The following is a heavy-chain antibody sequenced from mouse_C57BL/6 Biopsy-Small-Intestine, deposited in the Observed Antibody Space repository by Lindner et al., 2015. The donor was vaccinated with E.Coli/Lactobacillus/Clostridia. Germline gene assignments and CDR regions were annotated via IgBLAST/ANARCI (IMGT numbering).Heavy chain of an antibody. CDR2: MNPTTGDT. V-gene: IGHV1S29*02. CDR3: ARGSGYSNSPLDN. J-gene: IGHJ4*01. D-gene: IGHD3-1*01. Sequence: SVKVSCKASGYTFTSYDINWVRQATGQGLEWVGWMNPTTGDTGYAQRFQGRVSMTRDASISTAYMELSSLRSEDTAVYYCARGSGYSNSPLDNWGQGTLVTVSS. CDR1: GYTFTSYD.